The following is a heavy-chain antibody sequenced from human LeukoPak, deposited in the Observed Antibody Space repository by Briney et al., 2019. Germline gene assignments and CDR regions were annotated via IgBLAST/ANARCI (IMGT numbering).Heavy chain of an antibody. CDR2: INKGGSYM. CDR1: GFTFRDYT. V-gene: IGHV3-21*01. D-gene: IGHD2-2*01. Sequence: GGSLRLSCAATGFTFRDYTMNWVRQTPGKGLEWVSAINKGGSYMTYADSVKGRFTVSRDNAKNSLFLQMNNLRVEDTAVYFCAREVLIVVEPAANTIDYWGQGTRVTVSS. J-gene: IGHJ4*02. CDR3: AREVLIVVEPAANTIDY.